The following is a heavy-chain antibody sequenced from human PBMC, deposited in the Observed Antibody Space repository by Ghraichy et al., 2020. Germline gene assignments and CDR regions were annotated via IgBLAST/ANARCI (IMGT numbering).Heavy chain of an antibody. J-gene: IGHJ3*02. V-gene: IGHV4-34*01. CDR1: GESFSGYQ. CDR3: ARGLPILARRDCFDI. CDR2: INHSGTR. Sequence: ETLSLTCAVLGESFSGYQWNWLRQTPGKGPEWIGEINHSGTRNYNPSLKSRVTISVDTSKRQFSLKLRSVTAADTAVYYCARGLPILARRDCFDIWGQGKTVIVSS. D-gene: IGHD3-3*01.